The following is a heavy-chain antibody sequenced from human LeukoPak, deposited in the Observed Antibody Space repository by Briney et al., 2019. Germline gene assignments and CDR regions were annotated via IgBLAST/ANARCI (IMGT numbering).Heavy chain of an antibody. Sequence: ASVKVSCKASGYAFTSYYMHWVRQAPGQGLEWMGIINPSGGSTSYAQKFQGRVTMTRDTSTITVYMELSSLRSEDTAVYYCARDGGNSGFDIWGQGTMVTVSS. CDR1: GYAFTSYY. CDR2: INPSGGST. D-gene: IGHD4-23*01. V-gene: IGHV1-46*01. CDR3: ARDGGNSGFDI. J-gene: IGHJ3*02.